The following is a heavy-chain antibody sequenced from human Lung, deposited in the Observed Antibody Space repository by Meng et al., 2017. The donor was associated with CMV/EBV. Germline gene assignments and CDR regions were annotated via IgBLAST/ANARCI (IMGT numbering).Heavy chain of an antibody. CDR2: IHYRGST. Sequence: QRQLAGSGPGLVRPPGPPSLTCTVSGGSISSSGYYWGWIRQPPGKGLEWIGSIHYRGSTYYNPSLKGRVTISVDTSKNQFSLKVNSVTAADTAVYYCGREALSIAVASTDHWGQGTLVTVSS. J-gene: IGHJ4*02. CDR1: GGSISSSGYY. CDR3: GREALSIAVASTDH. V-gene: IGHV4-39*07. D-gene: IGHD6-19*01.